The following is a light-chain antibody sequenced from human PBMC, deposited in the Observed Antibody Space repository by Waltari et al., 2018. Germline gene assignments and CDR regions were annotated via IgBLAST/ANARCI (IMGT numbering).Light chain of an antibody. V-gene: IGKV3-15*01. Sequence: EIVMTQSPAILSVSPGERAPLSCRASQSVSSNLAWYQQKPGQAPRLLIYSTSTRATAFPARFSGSGSGTEFTLTISTLQSEDFAVYYCQQYNTWPQTFGQGTKVEIK. CDR3: QQYNTWPQT. CDR2: STS. J-gene: IGKJ1*01. CDR1: QSVSSN.